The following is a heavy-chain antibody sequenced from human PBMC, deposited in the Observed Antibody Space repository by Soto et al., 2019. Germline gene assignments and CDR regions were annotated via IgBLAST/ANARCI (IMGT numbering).Heavy chain of an antibody. CDR3: AREGRTYDFQEGGNWFDP. Sequence: SVKVSCKASGGTFSSYAISWVRQAPGQGLEWMGGIIPIFGTANYAQKFQGRVTITADESTSTAYMELSSLRSEDTAVYYCAREGRTYDFQEGGNWFDPWGQGTLVRVSS. V-gene: IGHV1-69*13. CDR2: IIPIFGTA. D-gene: IGHD3-3*01. J-gene: IGHJ5*02. CDR1: GGTFSSYA.